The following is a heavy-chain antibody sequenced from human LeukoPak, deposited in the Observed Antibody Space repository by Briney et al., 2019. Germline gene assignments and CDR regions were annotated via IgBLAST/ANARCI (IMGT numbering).Heavy chain of an antibody. Sequence: SETLSLTCTVSGGSISSGGYYWSWIRQPPGKGLEWIGYIHHSGSTYYNPSLKSRVTIPVDRSKNQFSLKLTSVTAADTAMYYCARSPPNPRYCSSSSCPYYFDYWAQGTLVTVSS. CDR3: ARSPPNPRYCSSSSCPYYFDY. CDR2: IHHSGST. J-gene: IGHJ4*02. D-gene: IGHD2-2*01. CDR1: GGSISSGGYY. V-gene: IGHV4-30-2*02.